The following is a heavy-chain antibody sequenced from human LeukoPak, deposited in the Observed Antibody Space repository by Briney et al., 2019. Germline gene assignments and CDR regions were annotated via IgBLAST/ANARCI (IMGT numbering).Heavy chain of an antibody. V-gene: IGHV4-34*01. CDR3: ARVSRTTYYYGSGSYFAY. CDR1: GGSFSGYY. D-gene: IGHD3-10*01. CDR2: INHSGST. J-gene: IGHJ4*02. Sequence: SETLSLTCAVYGGSFSGYYWSWIRQPPGMGLEWIGEINHSGSTNYNPSLKSRVTISVDTSKNQFSLKLSSVTAADTAVYYCARVSRTTYYYGSGSYFAYWGQGTLVTVSS.